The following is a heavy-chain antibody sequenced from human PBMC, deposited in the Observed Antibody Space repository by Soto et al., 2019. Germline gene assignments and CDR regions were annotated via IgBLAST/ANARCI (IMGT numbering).Heavy chain of an antibody. CDR2: IYWDDDK. D-gene: IGHD6-13*01. J-gene: IGHJ4*02. Sequence: QITLKESGPTLVKPTQTLTLTRTFSGFSLSTSGMGVAWIRQPPGKALEWLALIYWDDDKRYSPSLRNRLTITKDTSKNQVVLTLTNVDPVDTGTYFCAYSPRSSHQALDYWGQGTLVTVSS. CDR3: AYSPRSSHQALDY. V-gene: IGHV2-5*02. CDR1: GFSLSTSGMG.